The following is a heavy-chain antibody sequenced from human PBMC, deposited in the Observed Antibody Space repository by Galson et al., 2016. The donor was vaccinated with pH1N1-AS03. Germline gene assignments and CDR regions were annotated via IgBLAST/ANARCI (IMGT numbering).Heavy chain of an antibody. J-gene: IGHJ4*02. Sequence: ETLSLTCAVSGVSFRGHYWNWIRQAPGKGLEWIGEINYYGTPSSNPSLRGRATPSLDTSKNHFSLDLPSVTAADQAVYYCAKASNDDIWGSYRSVKYWGQGSRVIVSS. CDR3: AKASNDDIWGSYRSVKY. CDR1: GVSFRGHY. D-gene: IGHD3-16*02. CDR2: INYYGTP. V-gene: IGHV4-34*01.